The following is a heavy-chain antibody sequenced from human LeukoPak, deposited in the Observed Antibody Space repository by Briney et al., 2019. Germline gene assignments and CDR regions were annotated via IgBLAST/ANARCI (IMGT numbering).Heavy chain of an antibody. Sequence: PSQTLSLTCTVSGGSISSGSCYWSWIRQPAGKGLEWIGRIYSSGSTNYNPSLKSRVTISVDTSKNQFSPKLSSVTAADTAVYYCARHYGSGLDWFDPWGQGTLVTVSS. CDR1: GGSISSGSCY. V-gene: IGHV4-61*02. CDR3: ARHYGSGLDWFDP. D-gene: IGHD3-10*01. J-gene: IGHJ5*02. CDR2: IYSSGST.